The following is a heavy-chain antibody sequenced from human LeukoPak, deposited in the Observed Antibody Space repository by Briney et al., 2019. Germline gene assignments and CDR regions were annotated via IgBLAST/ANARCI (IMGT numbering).Heavy chain of an antibody. CDR2: IKQDGSEK. Sequence: PGGSLRLSCAASGVTFSSYWMSCVRQAPGKGLEWVANIKQDGSEKYYVDSVEGRFTISRDNAKNSLYLQMNSLRAEDTAVYYCARDAVLGSGQIVVVPAAFGRGQGTLVTVSS. D-gene: IGHD2-2*01. V-gene: IGHV3-7*01. CDR3: ARDAVLGSGQIVVVPAAFG. J-gene: IGHJ4*02. CDR1: GVTFSSYW.